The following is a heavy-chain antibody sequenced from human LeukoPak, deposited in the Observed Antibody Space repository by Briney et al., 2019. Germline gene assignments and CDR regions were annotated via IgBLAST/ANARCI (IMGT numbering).Heavy chain of an antibody. D-gene: IGHD3-10*01. Sequence: GESLKISWKGSGYSFTNYWIAWVRQMSGKGLEWMGIIYPGDSDTRYSPSFQGQVTISAGKSISTAYLQWNSLKASDTAMYYCARSSGSGSYSDWFDPWGQGTLVTVSS. CDR1: GYSFTNYW. CDR2: IYPGDSDT. J-gene: IGHJ5*02. CDR3: ARSSGSGSYSDWFDP. V-gene: IGHV5-51*01.